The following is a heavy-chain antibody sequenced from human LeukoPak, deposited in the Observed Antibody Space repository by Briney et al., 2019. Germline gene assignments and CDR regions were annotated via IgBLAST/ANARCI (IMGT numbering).Heavy chain of an antibody. J-gene: IGHJ6*02. CDR3: ARIAIVVVASGVDL. D-gene: IGHD2-15*01. Sequence: SETLSLTCAVYGGSFSGYYWSWIRQPPGKGLEWIGEINHSGSTNYNPSLKSRVTISVDTSKNQFSLKLSSVTAADTAVYYCARIAIVVVASGVDLWGQGTTVTVSS. CDR2: INHSGST. CDR1: GGSFSGYY. V-gene: IGHV4-34*01.